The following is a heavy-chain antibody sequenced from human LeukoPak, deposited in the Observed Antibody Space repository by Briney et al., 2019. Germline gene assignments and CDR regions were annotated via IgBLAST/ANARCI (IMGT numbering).Heavy chain of an antibody. J-gene: IGHJ4*02. CDR3: ARGLGYCTSTTCLLPFDY. Sequence: GSLRLSCAASGFTVSTYYMTWGRQAPGKGLECGSVIYSGGRTYYADAVKGRFTVSRDNSKNTPYLQMNSLRAEDTAMYYCARGLGYCTSTTCLLPFDYWGQGTLVTVSS. CDR1: GFTVSTYY. V-gene: IGHV3-53*01. D-gene: IGHD2-2*01. CDR2: IYSGGRT.